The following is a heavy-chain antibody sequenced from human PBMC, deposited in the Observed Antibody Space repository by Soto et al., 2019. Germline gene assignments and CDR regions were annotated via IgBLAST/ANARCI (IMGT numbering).Heavy chain of an antibody. D-gene: IGHD2-21*02. CDR1: GYTFTSYA. Sequence: ASVKVSCKASGYTFTSYAMHWVRQAPGQRPEWMGWINAGNGNTKYSQKFQGRVTITRDTSASTAYMELSSLRSEDTAVYYCARSIVVVTALDNWGQGTLVTVSS. V-gene: IGHV1-3*01. CDR2: INAGNGNT. J-gene: IGHJ4*02. CDR3: ARSIVVVTALDN.